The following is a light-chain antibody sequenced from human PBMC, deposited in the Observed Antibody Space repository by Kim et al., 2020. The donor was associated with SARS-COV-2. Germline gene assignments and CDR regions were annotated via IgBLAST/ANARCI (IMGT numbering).Light chain of an antibody. CDR3: QYYDFWWT. CDR1: QNIRNY. V-gene: IGKV3-15*01. Sequence: EIVMTQSPAILSVSPGERATLSCRASQNIRNYLAWYQQKPGQTPRLLIYGASTRATGVPARFSGSGSGTEFTLTISSLQSEDFAVYYCQYYDFWWTFGQGTKLEI. CDR2: GAS. J-gene: IGKJ1*01.